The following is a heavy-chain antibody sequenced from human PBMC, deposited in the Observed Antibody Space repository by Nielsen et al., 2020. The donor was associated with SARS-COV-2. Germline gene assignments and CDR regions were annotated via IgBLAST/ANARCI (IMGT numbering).Heavy chain of an antibody. Sequence: ASVKVSCKASGYTFTSYGISWVRQAPGQGLEWMGWISAYNGNTNYAQKLQGRVTMTTDTSTSTAYMELRSLRSDDTAVYYCARARFGGGYSYSYGMDVWGQGTTVTVSS. D-gene: IGHD5-18*01. CDR2: ISAYNGNT. J-gene: IGHJ6*02. CDR3: ARARFGGGYSYSYGMDV. CDR1: GYTFTSYG. V-gene: IGHV1-18*01.